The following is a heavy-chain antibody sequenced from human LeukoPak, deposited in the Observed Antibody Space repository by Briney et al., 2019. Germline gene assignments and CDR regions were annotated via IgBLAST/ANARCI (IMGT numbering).Heavy chain of an antibody. CDR1: GVSISSSSYY. J-gene: IGHJ4*02. V-gene: IGHV4-39*01. D-gene: IGHD3-3*01. CDR3: ANIRFLEWLFPY. Sequence: SETLSLTCTVSGVSISSSSYYWGWIRQPPGKGLEWIGSIYYSGSTYYNPSLKSRVTISVDTSKNQFSLKLSSVTAADTAVYYCANIRFLEWLFPYWGQGTLVSVSS. CDR2: IYYSGST.